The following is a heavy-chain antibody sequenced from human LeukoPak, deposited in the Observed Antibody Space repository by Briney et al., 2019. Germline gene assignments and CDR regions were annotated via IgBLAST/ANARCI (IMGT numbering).Heavy chain of an antibody. CDR3: ARTLTGENYYFDY. D-gene: IGHD7-27*01. V-gene: IGHV1-69*05. Sequence: SVKVSCKASGGTFSSYAISWVRQAPGQGLEWMGGIIPIFGTANYAQKFQGRVTITTDESTSTAYMELSSLRSEDTAVYYCARTLTGENYYFDYWGQGTLVTVSS. CDR2: IIPIFGTA. CDR1: GGTFSSYA. J-gene: IGHJ4*02.